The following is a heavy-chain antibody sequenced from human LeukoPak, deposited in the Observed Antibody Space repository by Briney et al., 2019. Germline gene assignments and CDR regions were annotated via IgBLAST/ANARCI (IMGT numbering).Heavy chain of an antibody. J-gene: IGHJ3*02. CDR3: LRYHWNDENAFDI. D-gene: IGHD1-1*01. Sequence: SETLSLTCTVSGGSISSGSYYWGWIRQPPGKGLEWIGSIYYSGSTYYNPSLKSRVTISVDTSKNQFSLKLSSVTAADTAVYYCLRYHWNDENAFDIWGQGTMVTVSS. CDR2: IYYSGST. CDR1: GGSISSGSYY. V-gene: IGHV4-39*07.